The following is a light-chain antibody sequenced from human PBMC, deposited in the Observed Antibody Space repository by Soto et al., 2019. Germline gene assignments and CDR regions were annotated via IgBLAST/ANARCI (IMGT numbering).Light chain of an antibody. Sequence: DIQLTQSPSFLSASVGDRVTITCRASQGISSYLAWYQQKPGKAPKLLIYAAYTLQSGVPSRFSGSGSGTEFTLTISSLQPEDFATYYCQQLNSYLSFTFGPGTKVDIK. V-gene: IGKV1-9*01. CDR2: AAY. J-gene: IGKJ3*01. CDR3: QQLNSYLSFT. CDR1: QGISSY.